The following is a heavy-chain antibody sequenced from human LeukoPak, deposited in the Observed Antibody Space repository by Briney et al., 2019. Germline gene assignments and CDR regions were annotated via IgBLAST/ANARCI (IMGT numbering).Heavy chain of an antibody. D-gene: IGHD6-13*01. Sequence: PSETLSPTCAVYGGSFSGYYWSWIRQPPGKGLEWIGEINHSGSTNYNPSLKSRVTISVDTSKNQFSLKLSSVTAADTAVYYCARDFELGIAAYWGQGTLVTVSS. CDR1: GGSFSGYY. CDR3: ARDFELGIAAY. J-gene: IGHJ4*02. V-gene: IGHV4-34*01. CDR2: INHSGST.